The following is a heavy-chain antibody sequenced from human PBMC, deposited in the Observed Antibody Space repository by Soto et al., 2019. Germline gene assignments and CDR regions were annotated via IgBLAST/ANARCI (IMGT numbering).Heavy chain of an antibody. CDR2: ISGSGGST. CDR3: AKERDGIVVVPAATVFDY. CDR1: GFTFSSYA. Sequence: VGSLRLSCAASGFTFSSYAMSWVRQAPGKGLEWVSAISGSGGSTYYADSVKGRFTISRDNSKNTLYLQMNSLRAEDTAVYYCAKERDGIVVVPAATVFDYWGQGTLVTVSS. D-gene: IGHD2-2*01. V-gene: IGHV3-23*01. J-gene: IGHJ4*02.